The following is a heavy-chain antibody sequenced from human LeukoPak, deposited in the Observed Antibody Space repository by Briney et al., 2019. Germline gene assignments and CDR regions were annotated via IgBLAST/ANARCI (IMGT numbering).Heavy chain of an antibody. CDR3: ARDGKEGGYNYDY. CDR2: IYYSGST. Sequence: PSETLSLTCTVSGGSISSSSYYWGWIRQPPGKGLEWIGSIYYSGSTYYNPSLKSRVTISGDTSKNQFSLTLSSVTAADTAVYYCARDGKEGGYNYDYWGQGTLVTVSS. D-gene: IGHD5-24*01. CDR1: GGSISSSSYY. J-gene: IGHJ4*02. V-gene: IGHV4-39*07.